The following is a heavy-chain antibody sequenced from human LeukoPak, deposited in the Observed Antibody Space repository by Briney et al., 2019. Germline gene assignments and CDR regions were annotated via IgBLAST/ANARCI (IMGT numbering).Heavy chain of an antibody. CDR1: GYTFTGYY. V-gene: IGHV1-2*02. Sequence: ASVKVSCKASGYTFTGYYMHWVRQAPGQGLEWMGWINPNSGGTNYAQKFQGRVTMTRDTSISTAYMELSRLRSDDTAVYYCAAMCGCCSSTSCSLGPTNYYYYYMDVWGKGTTVTVSS. D-gene: IGHD2-2*03. CDR3: AAMCGCCSSTSCSLGPTNYYYYYMDV. J-gene: IGHJ6*03. CDR2: INPNSGGT.